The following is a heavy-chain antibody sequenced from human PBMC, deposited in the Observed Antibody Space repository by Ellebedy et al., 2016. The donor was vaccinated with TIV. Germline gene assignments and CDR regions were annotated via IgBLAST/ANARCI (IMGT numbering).Heavy chain of an antibody. CDR3: AKNYDSSGPTLKD. CDR2: ISAYNGNT. Sequence: ASVKVSCXASGGTFSSYAISWVRQAPGQGLEWMGWISAYNGNTNYAQKLQGRVTMTTDTSTSTAYMELRSLRSDDTAVYYCAKNYDSSGPTLKDWGQGTLVTVSS. J-gene: IGHJ4*02. V-gene: IGHV1-18*01. D-gene: IGHD3-22*01. CDR1: GGTFSSYA.